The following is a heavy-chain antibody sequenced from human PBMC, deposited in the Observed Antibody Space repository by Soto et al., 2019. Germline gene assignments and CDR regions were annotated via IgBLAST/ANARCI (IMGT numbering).Heavy chain of an antibody. CDR3: ARVLETAFDY. CDR2: ICSNGGST. J-gene: IGHJ4*02. Sequence: GGSLRLSCAASGFTFSSYAMHWVRQAPGKGLEYVSAICSNGGSTYYANSVKSRFTISRDNSKNTLYLQMGSLRAEDMAVYYCARVLETAFDYWGQGTLVTVSS. V-gene: IGHV3-64*01. CDR1: GFTFSSYA.